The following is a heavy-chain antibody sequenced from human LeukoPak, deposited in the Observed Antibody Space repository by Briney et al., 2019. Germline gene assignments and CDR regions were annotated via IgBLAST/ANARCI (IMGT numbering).Heavy chain of an antibody. J-gene: IGHJ4*02. Sequence: PGGSLRLSCAASGFTFSDYYMSWIRQAPGKGLEWVSYISSSGSTIYYADSVKGRFTISRDNAKNTLYLQMNSLRAEDTAVYYCARTYYYDTSGYNYPFDYWGQGTLVTVSS. V-gene: IGHV3-11*04. CDR2: ISSSGSTI. CDR1: GFTFSDYY. D-gene: IGHD3-22*01. CDR3: ARTYYYDTSGYNYPFDY.